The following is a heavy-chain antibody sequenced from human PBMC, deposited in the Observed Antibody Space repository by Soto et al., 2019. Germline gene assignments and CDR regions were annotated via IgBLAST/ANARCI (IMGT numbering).Heavy chain of an antibody. CDR3: ARGEWELLGFGMDV. Sequence: GGSLRLSCAASGFTFSSYAMHWVRQAPGKGLEWVAVISYDGSNKYYADSVKGRFTISRDNSKNTLYLQMNSLRAEDTAVYYCARGEWELLGFGMDVWGQGTTVTVSS. J-gene: IGHJ6*02. CDR2: ISYDGSNK. D-gene: IGHD1-26*01. V-gene: IGHV3-30-3*01. CDR1: GFTFSSYA.